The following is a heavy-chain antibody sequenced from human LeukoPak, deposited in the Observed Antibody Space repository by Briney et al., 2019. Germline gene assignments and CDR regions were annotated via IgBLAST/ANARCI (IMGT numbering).Heavy chain of an antibody. D-gene: IGHD3-22*01. J-gene: IGHJ4*02. CDR2: IYTSGST. CDR3: ARDARVHYYDSSGYAHFDY. Sequence: SETLSLTCTVSGGSISSCYWSWIRQPAGKGLEWIGRIYTSGSTNYNPSLKSRVTMSVDTSKNQFSLKLSSVTAADTAVYYCARDARVHYYDSSGYAHFDYWGQGTLVTVSS. V-gene: IGHV4-4*07. CDR1: GGSISSCY.